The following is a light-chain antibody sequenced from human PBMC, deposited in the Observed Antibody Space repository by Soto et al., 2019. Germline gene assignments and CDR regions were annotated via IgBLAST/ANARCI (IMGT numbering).Light chain of an antibody. CDR3: QQYHSFPLT. CDR2: AAS. J-gene: IGKJ1*01. V-gene: IGKV1-5*01. Sequence: DIQLTQSPSTLSASVGDRVTITCRASQSISYWLAWYQQKPGKAPKVLIYAASSLESGVPSRLRGSGFGPEFTHTSRSLQHDYFATYACQQYHSFPLTFGQGTQVEIK. CDR1: QSISYW.